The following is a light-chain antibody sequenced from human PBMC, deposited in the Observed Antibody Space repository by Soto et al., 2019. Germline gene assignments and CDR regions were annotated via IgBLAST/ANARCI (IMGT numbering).Light chain of an antibody. CDR1: SSDVGGYNY. CDR3: ISYPRSSTFYA. V-gene: IGLV2-14*01. J-gene: IGLJ1*01. Sequence: SELSQLGYVSRSPGQSIPITCTGTSSDVGGYNYVSWYQQHPGKAPKLMIYDVSNRPSGVSNRFSGSKSGNTASLTISGLHAEDEADYYCISYPRSSTFYAFGPVPTVTVL. CDR2: DVS.